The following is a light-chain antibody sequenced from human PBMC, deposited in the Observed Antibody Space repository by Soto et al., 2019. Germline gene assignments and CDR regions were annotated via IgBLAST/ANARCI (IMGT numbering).Light chain of an antibody. CDR2: EVN. CDR3: FSDAGGDMGD. CDR1: SSDVGAYEY. J-gene: IGLJ1*01. V-gene: IGLV2-8*01. Sequence: QSALTQPPSASGSPGQSVTISCTGTSSDVGAYEYVSWYQQHPGKAPKLIIYEVNKRPSGVPDRFSGSKSGDTASLTVSGLQAEDEADYYFFSDAGGDMGDFGTGPKV.